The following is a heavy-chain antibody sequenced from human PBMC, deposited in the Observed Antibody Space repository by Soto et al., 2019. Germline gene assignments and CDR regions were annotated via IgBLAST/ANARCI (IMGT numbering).Heavy chain of an antibody. CDR3: ASAAVTGTAGLDF. CDR2: INPNSSGT. D-gene: IGHD6-19*01. V-gene: IGHV1-2*02. Sequence: GASVKVSCKGAGYTFSNYYMHWVRQAPGQGLEWMGWINPNSSGTKSAEKFQGRVTMTRDTSISTAYMELSRLTSDDTAVYYCASAAVTGTAGLDFWGQGTQVTVS. J-gene: IGHJ4*02. CDR1: GYTFSNYY.